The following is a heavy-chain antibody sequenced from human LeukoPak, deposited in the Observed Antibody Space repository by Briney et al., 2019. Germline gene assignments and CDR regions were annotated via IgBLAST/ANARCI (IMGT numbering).Heavy chain of an antibody. CDR1: GFTFSTYT. CDR3: ARKNYDILTGPIDYYFDY. V-gene: IGHV3-48*01. D-gene: IGHD3-9*01. Sequence: GGSLRLSCAASGFTFSTYTMNWVRQASGKGLEWVSYISGSSGIIDYADSVRGRFTISRDNAKNSLYLQMNSLRAEDTAVYYCARKNYDILTGPIDYYFDYWGQGTLVTVSS. CDR2: ISGSSGII. J-gene: IGHJ4*02.